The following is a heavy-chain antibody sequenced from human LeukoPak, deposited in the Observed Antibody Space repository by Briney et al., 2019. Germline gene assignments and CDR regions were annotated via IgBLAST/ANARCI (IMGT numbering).Heavy chain of an antibody. CDR2: INHSGST. CDR1: GGSFSGYY. J-gene: IGHJ6*02. V-gene: IGHV4-34*01. CDR3: ARAPARLWYYYYGMDV. Sequence: SETLSLTCAVYGGSFSGYYWSWIRQPPGKGLEWIGDINHSGSTNYNPSLKSRVTISVDTSKNQFSLKLSSVTAADTAVYYCARAPARLWYYYYGMDVWGQGTTVTVSS. D-gene: IGHD2-15*01.